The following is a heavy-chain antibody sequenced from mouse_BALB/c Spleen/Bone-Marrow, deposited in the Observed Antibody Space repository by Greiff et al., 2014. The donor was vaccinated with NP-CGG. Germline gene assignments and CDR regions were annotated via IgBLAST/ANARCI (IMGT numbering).Heavy chain of an antibody. J-gene: IGHJ2*01. D-gene: IGHD1-1*01. V-gene: IGHV1-69*02. Sequence: QLQQSGAELVKPGASVKLSCKASGYTFTSYWMHWVKQRPGQGLEWIGEIDPSDSYTNYNQKFKGKATLTVDKSSSTAYMQLSSLTSEDSAVYYCARDSITTVVATDYWGQGTTLTVSS. CDR3: ARDSITTVVATDY. CDR2: IDPSDSYT. CDR1: GYTFTSYW.